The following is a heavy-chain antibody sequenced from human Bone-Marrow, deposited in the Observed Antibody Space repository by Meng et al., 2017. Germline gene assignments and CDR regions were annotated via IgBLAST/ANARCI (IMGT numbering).Heavy chain of an antibody. CDR1: GGSFSGYY. Sequence: QGQLQQWGARLLKPSETLSLTCAVYGGSFSGYYWSWIRQPPGKGLEWIGEINHSGSTNYNPSLKSRVTISVDTSKNQFSLKLSSVTAADTAVYYCARARLYYYDSSGYPSYFDYWGQGTLVTVSS. J-gene: IGHJ4*02. D-gene: IGHD3-22*01. V-gene: IGHV4-34*01. CDR3: ARARLYYYDSSGYPSYFDY. CDR2: INHSGST.